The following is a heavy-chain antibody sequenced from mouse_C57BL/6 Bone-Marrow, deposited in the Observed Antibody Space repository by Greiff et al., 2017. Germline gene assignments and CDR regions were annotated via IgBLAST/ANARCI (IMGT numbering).Heavy chain of an antibody. CDR2: ISSGSSTI. J-gene: IGHJ2*01. V-gene: IGHV5-17*01. D-gene: IGHD1-1*01. CDR3: ARRCYGSREYYFDY. Sequence: DVMLVESGGGLVKPGGSLKLSCAASGFTFSDYGMHWVRQAPEKGLEWVAYISSGSSTIYYADTVKGRFTISRDNAKNTLFLQMTSLRSEDTAMYYCARRCYGSREYYFDYWGQGTTLTVSA. CDR1: GFTFSDYG.